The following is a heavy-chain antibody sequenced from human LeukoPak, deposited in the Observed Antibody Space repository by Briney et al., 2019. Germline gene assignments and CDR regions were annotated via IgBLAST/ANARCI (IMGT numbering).Heavy chain of an antibody. J-gene: IGHJ4*02. CDR1: GFTFSSYS. Sequence: GGSLRLSCAASGFTFSSYSMNWVRQAPGKGLEWVSSISSSSSYIYYADSVKGRFAISRDNAKNSLYLQMNSLRAEDTAVYYCASPGYSSGGHDYWGQGTLVTVSS. D-gene: IGHD6-25*01. V-gene: IGHV3-21*01. CDR2: ISSSSSYI. CDR3: ASPGYSSGGHDY.